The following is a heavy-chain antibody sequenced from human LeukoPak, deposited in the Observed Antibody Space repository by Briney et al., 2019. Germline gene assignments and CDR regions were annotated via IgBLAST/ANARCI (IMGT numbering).Heavy chain of an antibody. D-gene: IGHD5-24*01. Sequence: GGSLRLSCAASGFTVSSKYMSWVRQAPGKGLEWVSVIYSGDTTYYADSVKGRFTISRDSSKNTLYLQMNSLRVEDTAVYYCASFYLGRRRMATLSIAGYYYGMDVWGQGTTVTVSS. CDR2: IYSGDTT. J-gene: IGHJ6*02. V-gene: IGHV3-53*01. CDR3: ASFYLGRRRMATLSIAGYYYGMDV. CDR1: GFTVSSKY.